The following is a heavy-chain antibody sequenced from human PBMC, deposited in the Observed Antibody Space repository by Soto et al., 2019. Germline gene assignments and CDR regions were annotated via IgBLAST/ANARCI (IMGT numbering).Heavy chain of an antibody. V-gene: IGHV3-30-3*01. CDR1: GFTFSTFA. CDR2: ISHDGRIE. Sequence: QVHLVESGGGVVQPGRSLRLSCAASGFTFSTFALHWVRQAPGEGLEWVALISHDGRIEKYADSVKGRFTISTDNSKNTLSMQMDSLRLEDTGVYYCARDGLPDDFRSGGYWFDPWGQGTQVTVSS. CDR3: ARDGLPDDFRSGGYWFDP. J-gene: IGHJ5*02. D-gene: IGHD3-3*01.